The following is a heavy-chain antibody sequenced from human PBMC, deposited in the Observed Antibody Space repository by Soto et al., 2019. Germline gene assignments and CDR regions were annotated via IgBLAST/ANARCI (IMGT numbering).Heavy chain of an antibody. CDR3: TSLGGPLVDIVATTWRYFDL. D-gene: IGHD5-12*01. CDR2: IRSKANSYAT. Sequence: WWSLRLSCSASVFTFSGSAMHWFRQASGKGLEWVGRIRSKANSYATAYAASVKGRFTISRDDSKNTAYLQMNSLKTEDTAVYYCTSLGGPLVDIVATTWRYFDLWGRGTLVTVSS. V-gene: IGHV3-73*01. J-gene: IGHJ2*01. CDR1: VFTFSGSA.